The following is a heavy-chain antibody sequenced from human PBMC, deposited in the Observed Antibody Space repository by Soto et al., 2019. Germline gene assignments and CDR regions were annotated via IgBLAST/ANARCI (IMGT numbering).Heavy chain of an antibody. CDR3: ARDGAAANYYYYYYMDV. CDR2: ISSSSSYI. D-gene: IGHD2-2*01. CDR1: GFTFSSYS. V-gene: IGHV3-21*01. J-gene: IGHJ6*03. Sequence: EVQLVESGGGLVKPGGSLRLSCAASGFTFSSYSMNWVRQAPGKGLEWVSSISSSSSYIFYADSVKGRFTISRDNAKNSLYLQMNSLRAEDTAVYYCARDGAAANYYYYYYMDVWGKGTTVTVSS.